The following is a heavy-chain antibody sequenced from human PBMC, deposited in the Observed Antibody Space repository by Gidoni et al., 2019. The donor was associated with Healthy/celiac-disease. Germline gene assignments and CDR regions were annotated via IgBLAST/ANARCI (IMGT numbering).Heavy chain of an antibody. V-gene: IGHV3-30*18. CDR3: AKGGYCSSTSCLIYYYYYGMDV. CDR2: ISYDGSNK. D-gene: IGHD2-2*01. Sequence: QVQLVESGGGVVQPGRSLRLSCAAPGFTFSSYGMHWVRQAPGKGLEWVAVISYDGSNKYYADSVKGRFTISRDNSKNTLYLQMNSLRAEDTAVYYCAKGGYCSSTSCLIYYYYYGMDVWGQGTTVTVSS. J-gene: IGHJ6*02. CDR1: GFTFSSYG.